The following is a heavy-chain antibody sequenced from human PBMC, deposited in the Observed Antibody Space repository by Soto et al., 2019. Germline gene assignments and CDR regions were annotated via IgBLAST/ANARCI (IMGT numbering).Heavy chain of an antibody. V-gene: IGHV4-31*03. D-gene: IGHD6-13*01. CDR1: GGSISSGGYY. J-gene: IGHJ4*02. Sequence: PSETLSLTCTVSGGSISSGGYYWSWIRQHPGKGLEWIGYIYYSGSTYYNPSLKSRVTISVDTSKNQFSLKLSSVTAADTAMYYCARRLRGSSWYVWGQGTLVTVSS. CDR3: ARRLRGSSWYV. CDR2: IYYSGST.